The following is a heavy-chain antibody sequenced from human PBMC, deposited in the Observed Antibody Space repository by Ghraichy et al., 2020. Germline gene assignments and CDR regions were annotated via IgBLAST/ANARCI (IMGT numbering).Heavy chain of an antibody. V-gene: IGHV3-21*01. Sequence: LSLTCAASGFTFSSYNMNWVRQAPGKGLEWVSSISPDSYYIYYADSVKGRFTVSRDNAKDSLYLQMTSLRVEDTAVYYCVNAWSNFDYWGQGTLVTVSS. J-gene: IGHJ4*02. CDR1: GFTFSSYN. CDR3: VNAWSNFDY. D-gene: IGHD2-2*01. CDR2: ISPDSYYI.